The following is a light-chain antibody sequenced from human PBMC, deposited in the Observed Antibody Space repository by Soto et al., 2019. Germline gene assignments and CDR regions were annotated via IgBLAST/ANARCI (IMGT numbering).Light chain of an antibody. V-gene: IGLV2-11*01. CDR2: DVT. CDR1: SSDVGAYNF. Sequence: QSALTQPRSVSGSPGQSVTISRTGTSSDVGAYNFVSWYQQHPGKGPKLLIYDVTKRPSGVPDRFSGSKSGNTASLTISGLQAEDEADYYCCSYAGTYTHYVFGTGTKVTVL. CDR3: CSYAGTYTHYV. J-gene: IGLJ1*01.